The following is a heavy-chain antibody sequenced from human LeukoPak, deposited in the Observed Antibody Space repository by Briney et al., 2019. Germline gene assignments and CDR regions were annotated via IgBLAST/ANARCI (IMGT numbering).Heavy chain of an antibody. CDR1: GGSVSSGSYY. CDR3: ARDRGYANFIDY. J-gene: IGHJ4*02. D-gene: IGHD2-8*01. CDR2: IFYSGTT. Sequence: SETLSLTCTVSGGSVSSGSYYWSWIRQPPGKGLEWIGYIFYSGTTNYNPSLKSRVTISADTSKNQFSLKLSSVTAADTAAYHCARDRGYANFIDYWGQGTLVTVSS. V-gene: IGHV4-61*01.